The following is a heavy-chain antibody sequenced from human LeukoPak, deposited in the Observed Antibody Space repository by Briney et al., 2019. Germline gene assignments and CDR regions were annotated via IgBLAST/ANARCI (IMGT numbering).Heavy chain of an antibody. CDR3: ARDVFMAVAGNDAFRI. Sequence: PSETLSLTCTVSGGSISSYYWSWIRQPPGKGLEWIGYIYYSGSTNYNPSLKSRVTISVDTSKNQFSLKLSSVTAEDTSVYYCARDVFMAVAGNDAFRIWGQGTMVTVSS. D-gene: IGHD6-19*01. CDR1: GGSISSYY. J-gene: IGHJ3*02. CDR2: IYYSGST. V-gene: IGHV4-59*12.